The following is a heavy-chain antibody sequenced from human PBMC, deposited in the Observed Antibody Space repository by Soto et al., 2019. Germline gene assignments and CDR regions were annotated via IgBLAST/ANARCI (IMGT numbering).Heavy chain of an antibody. J-gene: IGHJ6*02. Sequence: SVKVSCKASGGTFSSYAISWVRQAPGQGLEWMGGIIPIFGTANYAQKFQGRVTITADESTSTAYMELSSLRSEDTAVYYCARANCSSTSCYPYYYGMDVWGQGTTVTVSS. CDR3: ARANCSSTSCYPYYYGMDV. CDR1: GGTFSSYA. CDR2: IIPIFGTA. V-gene: IGHV1-69*13. D-gene: IGHD2-2*01.